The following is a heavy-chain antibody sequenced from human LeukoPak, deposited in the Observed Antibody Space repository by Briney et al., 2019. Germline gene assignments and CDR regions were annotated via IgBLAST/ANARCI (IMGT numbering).Heavy chain of an antibody. CDR2: ISGSGGST. D-gene: IGHD2-15*01. CDR3: AKEGVGRYCSGGSCFETNWFDP. CDR1: RFTFSSYA. V-gene: IGHV3-23*01. J-gene: IGHJ5*02. Sequence: GGSLRLSCAASRFTFSSYAMSWVRQAPGKGLEWVSAISGSGGSTYYADSVKGRFTISRDNSKNTLYLQMNSLRAEDTAVYYCAKEGVGRYCSGGSCFETNWFDPWGQGTLVTVSS.